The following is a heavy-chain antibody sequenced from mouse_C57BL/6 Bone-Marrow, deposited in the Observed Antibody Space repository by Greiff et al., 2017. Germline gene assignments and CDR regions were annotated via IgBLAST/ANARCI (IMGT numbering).Heavy chain of an antibody. CDR3: ARSITTVVDY. Sequence: QVQLQQSGAELVRPGTSVKVSCKASGYAFTNYLLEWVKQRPGQGLEWIGVINPGSGGTNYNEKFKGKATLTADKSSSTAYVQLSSLTSEDSAVYFSARSITTVVDYWGQGTTLTVSS. CDR1: GYAFTNYL. J-gene: IGHJ2*01. V-gene: IGHV1-54*01. CDR2: INPGSGGT. D-gene: IGHD1-1*01.